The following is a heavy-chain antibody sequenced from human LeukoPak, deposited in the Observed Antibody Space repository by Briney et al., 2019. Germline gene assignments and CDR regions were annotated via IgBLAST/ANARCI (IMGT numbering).Heavy chain of an antibody. D-gene: IGHD2-15*01. Sequence: GGSLRLSCAASGFTFSSYWMSWVRQAPGKGLEWVANIKQDGSEKYYVDSVKGRFTISRDNAKNSLYLQMNSLRAEDTAVYYCARDAYVVVAAKDYWGPGTLVTVSS. CDR2: IKQDGSEK. J-gene: IGHJ4*02. CDR1: GFTFSSYW. CDR3: ARDAYVVVAAKDY. V-gene: IGHV3-7*01.